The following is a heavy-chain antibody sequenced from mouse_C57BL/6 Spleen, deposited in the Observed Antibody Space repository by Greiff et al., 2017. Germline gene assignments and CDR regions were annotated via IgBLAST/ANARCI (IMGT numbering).Heavy chain of an antibody. V-gene: IGHV1-15*01. CDR2: IDPETGGT. J-gene: IGHJ3*01. Sequence: QVQLQQSGAELVRPGASVTLSCKASGYTFTDYEMHWVKQTPVHGLEWIGAIDPETGGTAYNQKFKGKAILTADKASSTAYMGLRSLTSEDSAVYYCTRGGTTEAWFAYWGQGTLVTVSA. CDR1: GYTFTDYE. D-gene: IGHD1-1*01. CDR3: TRGGTTEAWFAY.